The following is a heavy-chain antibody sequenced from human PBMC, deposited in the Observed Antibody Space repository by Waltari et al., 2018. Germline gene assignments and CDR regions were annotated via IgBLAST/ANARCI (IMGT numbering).Heavy chain of an antibody. CDR3: AREFLTGTTSIFDY. CDR2: ISSNGGST. D-gene: IGHD1-7*01. J-gene: IGHJ4*02. CDR1: GFTFSSFG. Sequence: EVQLVASGGGLVQPGGSLSPSCAASGFTFSSFGVHWVRKAPGKGLEYVSGISSNGGSTFYANSVKGRFTISRDNSKNTLFLQMGSLRAEDMAMYYCAREFLTGTTSIFDYWGQGTLVTVSS. V-gene: IGHV3-64*01.